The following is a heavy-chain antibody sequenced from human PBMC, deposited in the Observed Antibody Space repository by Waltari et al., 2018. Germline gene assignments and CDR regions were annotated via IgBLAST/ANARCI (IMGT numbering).Heavy chain of an antibody. J-gene: IGHJ3*02. CDR1: GFTFSDHY. Sequence: EVQLVESGGGLVQPGGSLRLSCAASGFTFSDHYMDWVRQAPGKGLEWVGRTRNKAHSYATEYAASVKVRFTIARDDSNNSLYLQMSSLKTEDTAVYYCARDRRGYSGYDDAFDIWGQGTMVTVSS. D-gene: IGHD5-12*01. CDR3: ARDRRGYSGYDDAFDI. CDR2: TRNKAHSYAT. V-gene: IGHV3-72*01.